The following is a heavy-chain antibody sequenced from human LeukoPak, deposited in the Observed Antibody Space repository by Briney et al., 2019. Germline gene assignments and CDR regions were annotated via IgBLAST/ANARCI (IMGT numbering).Heavy chain of an antibody. CDR1: GYTFTRYY. D-gene: IGHD2-21*01. V-gene: IGHV1-2*06. J-gene: IGHJ5*02. Sequence: ASVNVSCKASGYTFTRYYIHWVRQAPGQGLEWMGRINPNNGATNYAQKFQGRVTVTRDTSISIVYMELRRLRCDETAVYYCARDLKYQLLLGWFDPWGQGSLVTVSS. CDR3: ARDLKYQLLLGWFDP. CDR2: INPNNGAT.